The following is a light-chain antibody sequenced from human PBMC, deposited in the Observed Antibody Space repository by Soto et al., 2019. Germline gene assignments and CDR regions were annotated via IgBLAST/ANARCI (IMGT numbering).Light chain of an antibody. CDR1: QSVSSSY. Sequence: EIVFTHSPGNLSLSPGERTTLSCRASQSVSSSYLAWYQQKPGQTPRLLIYGASNRATGTPARFSGSGSGTKFTLSISSLQSEDFAVYYCQQYNNWPITFGQVTRLEVK. V-gene: IGKV3D-15*01. CDR3: QQYNNWPIT. CDR2: GAS. J-gene: IGKJ5*01.